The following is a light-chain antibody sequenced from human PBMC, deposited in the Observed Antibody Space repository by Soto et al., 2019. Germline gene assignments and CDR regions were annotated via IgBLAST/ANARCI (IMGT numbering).Light chain of an antibody. V-gene: IGLV1-40*01. J-gene: IGLJ2*01. Sequence: QPVLTQPPSVSGAPGLRVTIPCTGSSSNIGSYYDVHWYQQLPGTVPKLLIYGDNNRPSGVPDRFSGSKSGTSASLAITGLQAEDEADYYCQSYDSSLSHVVFGGGTKLTVL. CDR1: SSNIGSYYD. CDR3: QSYDSSLSHVV. CDR2: GDN.